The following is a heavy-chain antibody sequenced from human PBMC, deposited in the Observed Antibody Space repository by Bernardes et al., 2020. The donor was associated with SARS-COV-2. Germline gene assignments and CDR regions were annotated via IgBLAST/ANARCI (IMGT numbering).Heavy chain of an antibody. Sequence: SESLPLTCAVYGGSFNDYSWTWIRQAPGKGLEWIGEVNHSGSTKYNPSLRSRVTISLDTSKNQSSLKLSSVTAADTAVYYCSRGASGVNMILVVIGFSYYFDYWGQGTLVTVSS. D-gene: IGHD3-22*01. J-gene: IGHJ4*02. CDR3: SRGASGVNMILVVIGFSYYFDY. CDR2: VNHSGST. CDR1: GGSFNDYS. V-gene: IGHV4-34*01.